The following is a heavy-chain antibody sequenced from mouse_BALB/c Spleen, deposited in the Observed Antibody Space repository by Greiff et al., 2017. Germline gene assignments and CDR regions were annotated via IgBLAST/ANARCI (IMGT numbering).Heavy chain of an antibody. V-gene: IGHV3-8*02. CDR1: GDSITSGY. J-gene: IGHJ4*01. Sequence: EVKLVESGPSLVKPSQTLSLTCSVTGDSITSGYWNWIRKFPGNKLEYMGYISYSGSTYYNPSLKSRISITRDTSKNQYYLQLNSVTTEDTATYYCARRMGYDGHYAMDYWGQGTSVTVSS. D-gene: IGHD2-14*01. CDR2: ISYSGST. CDR3: ARRMGYDGHYAMDY.